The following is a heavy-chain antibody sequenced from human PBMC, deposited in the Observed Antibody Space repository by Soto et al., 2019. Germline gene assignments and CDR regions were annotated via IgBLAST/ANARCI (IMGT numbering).Heavy chain of an antibody. V-gene: IGHV4-34*01. Sequence: QVQLQQWGAGLLKPSETLSLTCAVYGGSFSGYYWSWIRQPPGKGLEWIGEINHSGSTNYNPSLKSRVTISVDTSKNQFSLKLSSVTAADTAVYYCVRVRITFGGVIVSFDYWGQGTLVTVSS. J-gene: IGHJ4*02. D-gene: IGHD3-16*02. CDR2: INHSGST. CDR3: VRVRITFGGVIVSFDY. CDR1: GGSFSGYY.